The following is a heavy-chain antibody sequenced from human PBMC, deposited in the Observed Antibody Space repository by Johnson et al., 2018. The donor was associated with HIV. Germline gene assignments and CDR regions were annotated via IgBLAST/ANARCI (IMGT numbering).Heavy chain of an antibody. D-gene: IGHD3-16*01. J-gene: IGHJ3*02. CDR2: ISYDGRQK. CDR1: GFTFSRYS. Sequence: QVQLVDSGGGVVQPGRSLRLTCAASGFTFSRYSMHWVRQAPGKGLQWVAHISYDGRQKYYTESLRGRFTISRDNSNNTLYLQMNTLITEDTAVYYCAREGRGSPDGFDIWGQGTMVTVSS. V-gene: IGHV3-30*04. CDR3: AREGRGSPDGFDI.